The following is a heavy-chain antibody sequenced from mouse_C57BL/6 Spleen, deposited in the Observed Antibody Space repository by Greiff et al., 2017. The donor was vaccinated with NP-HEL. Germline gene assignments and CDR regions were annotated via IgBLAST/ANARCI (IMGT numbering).Heavy chain of an antibody. J-gene: IGHJ2*01. CDR3: ARLGDWNY. CDR2: IDPSDSYT. Sequence: QVQLQQPGAELVRPGPSVKLSCKASGYTFTSYWMHWVKQRPGQGLEWIGVIDPSDSYTNYNQKFKGKATLTVDTSSSTAYMQLSSLTSEDSAVYYCARLGDWNYWGQGTTLTVSS. D-gene: IGHD2-13*01. V-gene: IGHV1-59*01. CDR1: GYTFTSYW.